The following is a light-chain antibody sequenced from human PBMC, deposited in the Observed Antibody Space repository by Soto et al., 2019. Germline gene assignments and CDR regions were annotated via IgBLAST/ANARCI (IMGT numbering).Light chain of an antibody. CDR1: SSNIGAGYE. J-gene: IGLJ1*01. CDR2: ENN. CDR3: QSYDSSLSGYV. Sequence: QPVLTQPPSVSAAPGQRVTISCTGSSSNIGAGYEAHWYQQVPGTAPKLLIYENNNRPSGVPDRFSGSKSGTSASLAITGLQAEDEAEYYCQSYDSSLSGYVFGTGTKLTVL. V-gene: IGLV1-40*01.